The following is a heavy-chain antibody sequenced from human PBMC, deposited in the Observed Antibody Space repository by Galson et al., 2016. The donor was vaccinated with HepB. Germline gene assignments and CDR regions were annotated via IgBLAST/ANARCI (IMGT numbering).Heavy chain of an antibody. CDR1: GYTFTSYG. V-gene: IGHV1-18*01. CDR2: ISAYNGNT. Sequence: SVKVSCKASGYTFTSYGISWVRQAPGQGLEWMGWISAYNGNTNYAQKLQGRVTMTTDTSTSTDYMELRSLRSDDTAVYYCARDLGNDYIWGSYRHRSNWFDPWGQGTLVTVSS. CDR3: ARDLGNDYIWGSYRHRSNWFDP. J-gene: IGHJ5*02. D-gene: IGHD3-16*02.